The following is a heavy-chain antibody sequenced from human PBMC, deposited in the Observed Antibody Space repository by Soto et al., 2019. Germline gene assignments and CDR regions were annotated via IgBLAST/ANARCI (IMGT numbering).Heavy chain of an antibody. V-gene: IGHV1-69*13. CDR3: ARDPPTYYGMDV. CDR1: GGTFSSYA. J-gene: IGHJ6*02. CDR2: IIPIFGTA. Sequence: SVKVSCKAAGGTFSSYAISWVRQAPGQGLEWMGGIIPIFGTANYAQKFQGRVTITADESTSTAYMELSSLRSEDTAVYYCARDPPTYYGMDVWGQGTTVTVSS.